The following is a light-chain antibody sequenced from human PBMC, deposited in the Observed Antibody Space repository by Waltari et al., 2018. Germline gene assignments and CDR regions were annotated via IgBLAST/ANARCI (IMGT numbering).Light chain of an antibody. J-gene: IGLJ2*01. CDR1: SSDVRNTNH. CDR3: LSYAATVSFG. CDR2: EVS. Sequence: QPALTQPASVSGSPGQSITISCPGTSSDVRNTNHFCWYQKHPDKVPKLIIYEVSKRPSGVSDRFSGSKSGNTASLTISGLQAEDEADYYCLSYAATVSFGFGGGTKLTVL. V-gene: IGLV2-23*02.